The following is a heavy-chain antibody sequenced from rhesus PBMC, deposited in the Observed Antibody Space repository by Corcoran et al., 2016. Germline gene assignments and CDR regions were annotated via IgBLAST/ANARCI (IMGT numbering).Heavy chain of an antibody. D-gene: IGHD2-21*01. CDR2: ISGSGGSN. Sequence: QLQLQESGPGLVKPSETLSLTCAVSGGSISSNYWSWIRQPPGKGLEWIGRISGSGGSNDYNPSLKRRVTSSTDTSKNQFSLKLSSVTAADTAVYYCARGGGKYWTGSGCYVFDYWGQGVLVTVSS. V-gene: IGHV4-173*01. J-gene: IGHJ4*01. CDR1: GGSISSNY. CDR3: ARGGGKYWTGSGCYVFDY.